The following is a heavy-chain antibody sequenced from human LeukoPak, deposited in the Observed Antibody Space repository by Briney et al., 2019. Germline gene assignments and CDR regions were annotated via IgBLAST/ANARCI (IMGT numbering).Heavy chain of an antibody. V-gene: IGHV3-20*04. J-gene: IGHJ6*04. CDR3: AELGITMIGGV. D-gene: IGHD3-10*02. Sequence: PGGSLRLSCEASGFVYENYVMTWVRQVPGKGLEWLCGINWIGGNKVYADSVKGRFTISRDNAKKSVYLHMSSLRAEDTAVYYCAELGITMIGGVWGKGTTVTISS. CDR1: GFVYENYV. CDR2: INWIGGNK.